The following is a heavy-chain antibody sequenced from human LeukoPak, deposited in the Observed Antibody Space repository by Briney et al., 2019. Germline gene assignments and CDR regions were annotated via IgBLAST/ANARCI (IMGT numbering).Heavy chain of an antibody. J-gene: IGHJ5*02. CDR1: GGSISSYY. CDR3: ARVDGSGSYSRFEP. CDR2: IYYSGST. V-gene: IGHV4-59*01. Sequence: PSETLSLTCTVSGGSISSYYWSWIRQPPGKGLEWIGYIYYSGSTNYNPSLKSRVTISVDTSKNQFSLKLSSVTAADTAVYYCARVDGSGSYSRFEPWGQGTLVTVSS. D-gene: IGHD3-10*01.